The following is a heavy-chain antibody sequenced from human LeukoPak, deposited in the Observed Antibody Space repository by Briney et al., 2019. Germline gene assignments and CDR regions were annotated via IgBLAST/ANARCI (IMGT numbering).Heavy chain of an antibody. CDR2: IYYSGST. CDR3: ASQTSTLYYYDSSGYYQIPTFDY. CDR1: GSSISSSSYY. Sequence: SETLSLTCTVSGSSISSSSYYWGWIRQPPGKGLEWIGSIYYSGSTYYNPSLKSRVTISVDTSKNQFSLKLSSVTAADTAVYYCASQTSTLYYYDSSGYYQIPTFDYWGQGTLVTVSS. D-gene: IGHD3-22*01. V-gene: IGHV4-39*01. J-gene: IGHJ4*02.